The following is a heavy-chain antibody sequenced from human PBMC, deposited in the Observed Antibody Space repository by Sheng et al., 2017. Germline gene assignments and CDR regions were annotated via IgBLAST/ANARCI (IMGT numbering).Heavy chain of an antibody. D-gene: IGHD3-10*01. CDR3: AKDITGRGYYGSGSYYPDAFDI. CDR2: ISWNSGDI. V-gene: IGHV3-9*03. J-gene: IGHJ3*02. CDR1: GFTFDDYA. Sequence: EVQLVESGGGLVQPGRSLRLSCAASGFTFDDYAMHWVRQAPGKGLEWVSSISWNSGDIGYADSVKGRFTISRDNAKNSLYLQMNSLRAEDMALYYCAKDITGRGYYGSGSYYPDAFDIWGQGTMVTVSS.